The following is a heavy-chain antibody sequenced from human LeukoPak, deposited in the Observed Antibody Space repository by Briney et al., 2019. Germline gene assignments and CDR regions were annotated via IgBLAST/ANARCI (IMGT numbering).Heavy chain of an antibody. D-gene: IGHD6-19*01. CDR2: ISSSSSYI. CDR1: GFTFSSYS. J-gene: IGHJ4*02. V-gene: IGHV3-21*01. CDR3: ARGGSGWYEGDY. Sequence: GGSLRLSCAASGFTFSSYSMNWVRQAPGKGLEWVSFISSSSSYIYYADSVKGRFTISRDNAKNSLYLQMNSLRAEDTAVYYCARGGSGWYEGDYWGQGTLVTVSS.